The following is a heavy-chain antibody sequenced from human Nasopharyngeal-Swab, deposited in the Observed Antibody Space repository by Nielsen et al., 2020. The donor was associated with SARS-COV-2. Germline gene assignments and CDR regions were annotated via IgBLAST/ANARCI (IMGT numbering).Heavy chain of an antibody. D-gene: IGHD1-26*01. V-gene: IGHV3-48*02. CDR2: ISSSASTI. CDR3: ARDFAYRGVRGPGYYYYGMDV. J-gene: IGHJ6*02. Sequence: WIRQPPGKGLEWVSYISSSASTIYYADSVKGRFTISRDNAKNSLYLQMNSLRDEDTAVYHCARDFAYRGVRGPGYYYYGMDVWGQGTTVTVSS.